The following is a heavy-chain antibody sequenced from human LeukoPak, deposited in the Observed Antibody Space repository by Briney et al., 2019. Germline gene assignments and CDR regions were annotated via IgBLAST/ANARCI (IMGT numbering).Heavy chain of an antibody. CDR1: GGSISSYY. J-gene: IGHJ4*02. Sequence: PSETLSLTCTVSGGSISSYYWSWIRQPPGKGLEWIGYIYYSGSTNYNPSLKSRVTISVDTSKNQFSLKLSSVTAADTAVYYCARVDPEATIDYWGQGTLVTVSS. CDR3: ARVDPEATIDY. CDR2: IYYSGST. D-gene: IGHD1-14*01. V-gene: IGHV4-59*01.